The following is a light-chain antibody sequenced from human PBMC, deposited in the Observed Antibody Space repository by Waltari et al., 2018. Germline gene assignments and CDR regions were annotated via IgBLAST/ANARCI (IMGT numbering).Light chain of an antibody. CDR3: CSYSGSHMV. J-gene: IGLJ3*02. CDR1: SSDVGSFNL. Sequence: QSALTQPASVSGSQGQSITISCTGTSSDVGSFNLVPWYQQSPGQPPKVITYDVNQRPSAVSDRFSGSKSGTTATLTISGRQAEDEADYHCCSYSGSHMVFGGGTRLTV. V-gene: IGLV2-23*02. CDR2: DVN.